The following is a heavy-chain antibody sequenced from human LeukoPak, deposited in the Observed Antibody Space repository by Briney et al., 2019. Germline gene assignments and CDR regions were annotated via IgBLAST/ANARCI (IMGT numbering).Heavy chain of an antibody. D-gene: IGHD2-2*01. Sequence: GGSLRLSCAASGFTFSSYAMHWVRQAPGKGLEWVAVISYDGSNKYYADSVKGRFTISRDNSKNTLYLQMNSLRAEDTAVYYCARESTSWYFDLWGRGTLVTVSS. CDR1: GFTFSSYA. V-gene: IGHV3-30-3*01. CDR3: ARESTSWYFDL. J-gene: IGHJ2*01. CDR2: ISYDGSNK.